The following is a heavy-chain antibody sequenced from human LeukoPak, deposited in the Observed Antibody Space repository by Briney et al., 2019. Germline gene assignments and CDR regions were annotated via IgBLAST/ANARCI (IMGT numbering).Heavy chain of an antibody. CDR1: GGSISSGGYY. J-gene: IGHJ4*02. V-gene: IGHV4-31*03. D-gene: IGHD3-10*01. Sequence: SETLSLTCTVSGGSISSGGYYWSWIRLHPGKGLEWIGYIYYSGSTYYSPSLKSRVTISVDTSKNQFSLKLSSVTAADTAVYYCARGLGVPPGYWGQGTLVTVSS. CDR2: IYYSGST. CDR3: ARGLGVPPGY.